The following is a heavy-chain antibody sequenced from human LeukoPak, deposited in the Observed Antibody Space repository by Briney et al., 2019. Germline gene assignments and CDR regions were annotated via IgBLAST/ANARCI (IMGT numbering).Heavy chain of an antibody. V-gene: IGHV3-30*02. D-gene: IGHD3-16*01. Sequence: GGSLRLSCAASGFTFSTYGMHWVRQAPGKGLEWVAFIRYDGSDKFYADSVKGRFTLSRDNSKNTLYLQMNSLRAEDTAVYYCAKDLCGGGRFFDYWGQGTLVTVSS. CDR2: IRYDGSDK. CDR1: GFTFSTYG. J-gene: IGHJ4*02. CDR3: AKDLCGGGRFFDY.